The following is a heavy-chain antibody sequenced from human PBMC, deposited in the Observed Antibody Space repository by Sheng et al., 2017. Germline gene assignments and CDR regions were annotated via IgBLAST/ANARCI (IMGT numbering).Heavy chain of an antibody. J-gene: IGHJ3*02. CDR3: AKERDSSGYYMSDDVFDI. D-gene: IGHD3-22*01. CDR1: GFTFSSYG. V-gene: IGHV3-23*01. CDR2: ISGSGGST. Sequence: EVQLLESGGGLVQPGGSLRLSCAASGFTFSSYGLSWVRQAPGKGLEWVSTISGSGGSTHYADSVKGRFTISRDNSKNTLYLQMNSLRAEDTAVYYCAKERDSSGYYMSDDVFDIWGQGTMVTVSS.